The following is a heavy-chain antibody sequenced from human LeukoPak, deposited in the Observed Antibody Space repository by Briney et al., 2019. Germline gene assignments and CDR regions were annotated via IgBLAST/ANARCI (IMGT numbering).Heavy chain of an antibody. CDR1: GYTFTSYD. V-gene: IGHV1-8*03. Sequence: GASVKVSCKASGYTFTSYDINWVRQATGQGLEWMGWMNPNSGNTGYAQKFQGRVTITRNTSISTAYMELSSLRSEDTAVYYCARGSFCGGDCYSYYFDNWGQGTLVTVSS. CDR3: ARGSFCGGDCYSYYFDN. J-gene: IGHJ4*02. D-gene: IGHD2-21*01. CDR2: MNPNSGNT.